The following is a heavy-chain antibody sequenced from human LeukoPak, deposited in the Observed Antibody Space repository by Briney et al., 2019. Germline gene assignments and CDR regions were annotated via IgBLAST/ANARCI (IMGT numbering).Heavy chain of an antibody. CDR1: GFTFSSYE. V-gene: IGHV3-66*01. CDR3: ARDYWNRNDAFDI. D-gene: IGHD1-14*01. CDR2: IYSGGST. J-gene: IGHJ3*02. Sequence: GGSLRLSCAASGFTFSSYEMNWVRQAPGKGLEWVSVIYSGGSTYYADSVKGRFTISRDNSKNTLYLQMNSLRAEDTAVYYCARDYWNRNDAFDIWGQGTMVTVSS.